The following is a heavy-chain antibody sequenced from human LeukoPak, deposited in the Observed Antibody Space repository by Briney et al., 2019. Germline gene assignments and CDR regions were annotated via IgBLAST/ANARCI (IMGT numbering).Heavy chain of an antibody. CDR3: ARGRRYSYGGYWC. D-gene: IGHD2-8*02. CDR1: GGSFSGYY. Sequence: SETLSLTCASYGGSFSGYYWSWIRQPPGKGLEWIGEINHSGSTNYNPSLKSRVTMSVDTSKNQFSLKLSSVTAADTAVCYWARGRRYSYGGYWCWGQVALVTVSS. J-gene: IGHJ4*02. CDR2: INHSGST. V-gene: IGHV4-34*01.